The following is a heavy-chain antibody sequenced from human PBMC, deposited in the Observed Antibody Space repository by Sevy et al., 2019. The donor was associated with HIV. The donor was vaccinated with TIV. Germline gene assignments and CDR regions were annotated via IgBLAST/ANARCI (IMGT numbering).Heavy chain of an antibody. CDR2: IRSKAYGGTT. V-gene: IGHV3-49*04. J-gene: IGHJ4*02. D-gene: IGHD3-10*01. CDR1: GFTFGDYA. CDR3: TRDGSGSYAHIFDY. Sequence: GGSLRLSCTASGFTFGDYAMSWVRQAPGKGLEWVGFIRSKAYGGTTEYAASVKGRFTISRDDSKSIAYLQMNSLKTEDTAVYYCTRDGSGSYAHIFDYWDQGTLVTVSS.